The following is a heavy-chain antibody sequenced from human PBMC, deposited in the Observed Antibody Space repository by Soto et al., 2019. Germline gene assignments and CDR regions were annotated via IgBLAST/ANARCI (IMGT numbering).Heavy chain of an antibody. V-gene: IGHV1-18*04. D-gene: IGHD2-15*01. J-gene: IGHJ5*02. CDR3: ARKNGYCSGGSCYFWFDP. Sequence: ASVKVSCKASGYTFTSNAISWVRQAPGQGLEWMGWISSYNGDAKYAQKFQDRVTMTTDTSTSTAYMELRSLTSDDTAVYYCARKNGYCSGGSCYFWFDPWGHGTPVTVSS. CDR1: GYTFTSNA. CDR2: ISSYNGDA.